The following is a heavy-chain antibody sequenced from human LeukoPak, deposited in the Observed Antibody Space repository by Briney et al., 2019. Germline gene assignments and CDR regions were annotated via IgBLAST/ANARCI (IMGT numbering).Heavy chain of an antibody. Sequence: PGGSLRLSCAVSGFSVSGYWLTWVRQAPGKGLEWVANIKQDGSEKNSVDSVKGRFTISRDNAENSLFLQMNSLRVEDTAVYYCAREWQGGIAAAGTRIEGDYWGQGTLVAVSS. CDR1: GFSVSGYW. CDR3: AREWQGGIAAAGTRIEGDY. D-gene: IGHD6-13*01. V-gene: IGHV3-7*01. CDR2: IKQDGSEK. J-gene: IGHJ4*02.